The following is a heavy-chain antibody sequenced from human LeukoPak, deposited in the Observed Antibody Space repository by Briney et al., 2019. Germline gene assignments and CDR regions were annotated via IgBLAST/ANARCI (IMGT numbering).Heavy chain of an antibody. CDR2: ISSSGSTI. D-gene: IGHD6-13*01. J-gene: IGHJ3*02. V-gene: IGHV3-48*03. CDR3: AKALVPLAFDI. CDR1: GFTFSSYE. Sequence: GGSLRLSCAASGFTFSSYEMNWVRQAPGKGLEWVSYISSSGSTIYYADSVKGRFTISRDNAKNSLYLQMNSLRAEDTAVYYCAKALVPLAFDIWGQGTMVTVSS.